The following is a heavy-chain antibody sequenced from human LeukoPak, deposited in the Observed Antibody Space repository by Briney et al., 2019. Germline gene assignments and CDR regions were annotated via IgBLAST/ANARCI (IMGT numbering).Heavy chain of an antibody. CDR1: GFTFSSYS. V-gene: IGHV3-48*01. Sequence: GGSLRLSCAASGFTFSSYSMNWVRQAPGKGLEWVSYISSSSSTIYYADSVKGRFTISRDNAKNSLYLQMNSLRAEDTAVYYCARGLGVVVVAATPGYWGQGTLVTVSS. D-gene: IGHD2-15*01. CDR3: ARGLGVVVVAATPGY. CDR2: ISSSSSTI. J-gene: IGHJ4*02.